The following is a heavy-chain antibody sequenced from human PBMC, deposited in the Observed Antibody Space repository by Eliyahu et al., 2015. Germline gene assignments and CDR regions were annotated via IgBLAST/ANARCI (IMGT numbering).Heavy chain of an antibody. CDR1: GYXLTNYG. J-gene: IGHJ6*02. V-gene: IGHV1-18*01. D-gene: IGHD3/OR15-3a*01. CDR3: ARDHPXFAFWTDGYYALDV. Sequence: QXQLVQSGAEVKEPGASVRVACKASGYXLTNYGPXWVRQAPGQGPEWMGWVSSFNGNXKYAHELQGRLTLSSDTSTSTAYMELSSLTSDDTAIYYCARDHPXFAFWTDGYYALDVWGQGTTVTVSS. CDR2: VSSFNGNX.